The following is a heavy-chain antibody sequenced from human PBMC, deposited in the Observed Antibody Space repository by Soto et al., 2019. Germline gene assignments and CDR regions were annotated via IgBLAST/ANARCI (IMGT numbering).Heavy chain of an antibody. V-gene: IGHV2-5*02. CDR3: AHVLVVVANYGMDV. CDR1: GFSHSTSGEG. CDR2: IYWDDDK. Sequence: GSGPTLVNPTQTLTLTCTFSGFSHSTSGEGVSWIRQLPGKALEWLALIYWDDDKRYSPSLTSRLTITKDTSKNQVVLTMTNMDPVDTATYYCAHVLVVVANYGMDVWGQGTTVTVSS. J-gene: IGHJ6*02. D-gene: IGHD2-15*01.